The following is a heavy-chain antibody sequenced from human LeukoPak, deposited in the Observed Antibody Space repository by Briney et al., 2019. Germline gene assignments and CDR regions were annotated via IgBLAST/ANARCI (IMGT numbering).Heavy chain of an antibody. D-gene: IGHD6-13*01. V-gene: IGHV3-66*01. CDR2: IYSGGST. J-gene: IGHJ4*02. Sequence: GGSLRLSCAASGFTVSSNYMSWVRQAPGKGLEWVSVIYSGGSTYHADSVKGRFTISRDNSKNSLYLQMNSLRGEDTAVYYCARDRGVYSRTLEDWGQGTLVTVSS. CDR3: ARDRGVYSRTLED. CDR1: GFTVSSNY.